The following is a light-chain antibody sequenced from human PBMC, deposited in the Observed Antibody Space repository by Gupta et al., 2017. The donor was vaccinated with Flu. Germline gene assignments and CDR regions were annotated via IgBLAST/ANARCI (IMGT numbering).Light chain of an antibody. Sequence: SCIGFVDYVSWYHQHPGKAPHLMIYSVSRRPSWVSNRFSGSKSANTASLTISGLQAEDDAHYFCNSFTASTTPGVFGGGTKLTVL. CDR2: SVS. V-gene: IGLV2-14*01. CDR1: SCIGFVDY. CDR3: NSFTASTTPGV. J-gene: IGLJ3*02.